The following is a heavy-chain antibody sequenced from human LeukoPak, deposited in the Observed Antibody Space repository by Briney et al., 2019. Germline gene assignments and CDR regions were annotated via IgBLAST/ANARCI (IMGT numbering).Heavy chain of an antibody. J-gene: IGHJ4*02. V-gene: IGHV1-2*02. CDR3: ASRADYDFWSGLSY. CDR1: GYTFTGSY. CDR2: INLNSGGT. Sequence: VLVKVSCKASGYTFTGSYMHWVRQAPGHGLEWMGWINLNSGGTNYAQKFQGRVTMTRDTSISTAYMELSRLRSDDTAVYYCASRADYDFWSGLSYWGQGTLVTVSS. D-gene: IGHD3-3*01.